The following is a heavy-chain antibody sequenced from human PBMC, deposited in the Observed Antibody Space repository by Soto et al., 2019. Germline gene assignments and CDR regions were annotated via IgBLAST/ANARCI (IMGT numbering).Heavy chain of an antibody. CDR3: ARDAYYDFWSGPITDTEYYYYGMDV. V-gene: IGHV1-18*01. Sequence: ASVKVSCMASGYTFTSYGISWVRQAPGQGLEWMGWISAYNGNTNYARKLQGRVTMTTDTSTSTAYMELRSLRSDDTAVYYCARDAYYDFWSGPITDTEYYYYGMDVWGQGTTVTVSS. CDR1: GYTFTSYG. CDR2: ISAYNGNT. D-gene: IGHD3-3*01. J-gene: IGHJ6*02.